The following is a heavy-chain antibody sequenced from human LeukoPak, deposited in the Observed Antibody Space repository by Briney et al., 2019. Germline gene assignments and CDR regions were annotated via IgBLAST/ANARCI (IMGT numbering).Heavy chain of an antibody. CDR1: GSPFSGQA. CDR3: SRREGSTTSIDY. CDR2: IKNKPNNYAT. J-gene: IGHJ4*02. Sequence: PWGTLTLSCAASGSPFSGQANHWVRQPPGKGLEGLGQIKNKPNNYATAYAASVKGRLTISRDDSKNTAYLQMNSLKTEDTAVYYCSRREGSTTSIDYWGQGTLVTVSS. D-gene: IGHD4-17*01. V-gene: IGHV3-73*01.